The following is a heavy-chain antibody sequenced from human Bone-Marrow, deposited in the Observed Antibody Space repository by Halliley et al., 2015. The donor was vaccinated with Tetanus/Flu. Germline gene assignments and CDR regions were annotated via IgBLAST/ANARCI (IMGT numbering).Heavy chain of an antibody. Sequence: VSAIVDSGGSTYYAASVKGRFTISRDNSKNTLYLQMNSLRAEDTAVYYCASPGPYSHDMVVWGQGTTVTVSS. CDR2: IVDSGGST. V-gene: IGHV3-23*01. CDR3: ASPGPYSHDMVV. J-gene: IGHJ6*02.